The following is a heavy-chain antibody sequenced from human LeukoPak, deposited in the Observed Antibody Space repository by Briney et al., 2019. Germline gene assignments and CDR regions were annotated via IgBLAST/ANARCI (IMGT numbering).Heavy chain of an antibody. D-gene: IGHD3-3*01. CDR3: ARDRQFLEWLLSNWYFDL. CDR2: ISAYNGNT. J-gene: IGHJ2*01. CDR1: GYTFTSYG. V-gene: IGHV1-18*01. Sequence: GASVKVSCTASGYTFTSYGISWVRQAPGQGLEWMGWISAYNGNTNYAQKLQGRVTMTTDTSTSTAYMELRSLRSDDTAVYYCARDRQFLEWLLSNWYFDLWGRGTLVTVSS.